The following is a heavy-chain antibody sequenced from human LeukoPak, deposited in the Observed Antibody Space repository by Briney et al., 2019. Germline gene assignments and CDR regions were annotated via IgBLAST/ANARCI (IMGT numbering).Heavy chain of an antibody. CDR2: INPDGSGK. CDR1: GFSLRNYW. D-gene: IGHD3-10*01. Sequence: GGSLRLSCAASGFSLRNYWMTWVRRSPGKGLEWVAIINPDGSGKYSVDSVKGRFTISRDNAKNSLYLQMSSLRAEDTAVYYCARGGHRQKEFWGQGTLVTVSS. V-gene: IGHV3-7*01. J-gene: IGHJ4*02. CDR3: ARGGHRQKEF.